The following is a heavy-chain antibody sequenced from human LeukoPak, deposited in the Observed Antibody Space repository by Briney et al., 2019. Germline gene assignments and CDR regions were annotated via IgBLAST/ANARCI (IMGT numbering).Heavy chain of an antibody. V-gene: IGHV3-21*01. CDR3: ARVGFGLYVMGV. CDR1: GFTFNTYS. D-gene: IGHD3/OR15-3a*01. J-gene: IGHJ6*02. CDR2: ISSDSNHR. Sequence: GGSLRLSCAASGFTFNTYSMNWVRQAPGKGPEWVSSISSDSNHRFYADSLKGRFTISRDNAKNSLYLQLISLRAEDTAVYYCARVGFGLYVMGVWGQGTTVTVSS.